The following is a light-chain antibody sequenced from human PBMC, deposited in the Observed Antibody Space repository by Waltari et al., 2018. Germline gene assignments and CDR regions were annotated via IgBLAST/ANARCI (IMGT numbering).Light chain of an antibody. CDR1: SIETGSYNF. V-gene: IGLV2-23*02. J-gene: IGLJ3*02. Sequence: QSALTQPASVSGAPGQSITIPCTGPSIETGSYNFVSWYQHHPGKAPKLILYGVTKRPSGVSDRFSGSKSGNTASLTISGLQAEDDADYYCYSSAMSAFVVFGGGTKLTVL. CDR3: YSSAMSAFVV. CDR2: GVT.